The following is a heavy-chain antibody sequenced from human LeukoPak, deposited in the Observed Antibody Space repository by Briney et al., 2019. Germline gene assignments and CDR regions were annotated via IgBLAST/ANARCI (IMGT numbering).Heavy chain of an antibody. V-gene: IGHV4-39*02. D-gene: IGHD2-8*01. CDR3: ARVREYCTNGVCYPYFDY. CDR1: GGSTSSGNYY. Sequence: SETLSLTCTVSGGSTSSGNYYWGWIRQPPGKGLEWIGGISSSGNTYYNPSLKSRITISIDTSKNHFSLKLSSVTAADTAVYYCARVREYCTNGVCYPYFDYWGQGTLVTVSS. CDR2: ISSSGNT. J-gene: IGHJ4*02.